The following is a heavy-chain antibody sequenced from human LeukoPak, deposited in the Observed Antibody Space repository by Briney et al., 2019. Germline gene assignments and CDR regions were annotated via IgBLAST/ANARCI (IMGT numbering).Heavy chain of an antibody. V-gene: IGHV3-23*01. CDR3: AKDGYCSGGSCYLVDAFDI. CDR2: MSGSGGST. J-gene: IGHJ3*02. Sequence: HAGGSLRLSCAASGFTFSSYAMSWVRQAPGKGLEWVSAMSGSGGSTYYADSVKGRFTISRDNSKNTLYLQMNSLRAEDTAVYYCAKDGYCSGGSCYLVDAFDIWGQGTMVTVSS. CDR1: GFTFSSYA. D-gene: IGHD2-15*01.